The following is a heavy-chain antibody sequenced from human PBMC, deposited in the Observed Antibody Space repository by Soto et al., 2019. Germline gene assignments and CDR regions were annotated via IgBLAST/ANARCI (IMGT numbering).Heavy chain of an antibody. CDR3: AKNFMVTFGGVIANWFDS. J-gene: IGHJ5*01. Sequence: EVQLLQSGGGLVQPGGSLRLSCAASGFTFSNYDMSWVRQGPGKGLEWVSSINRSGGSTFYEGSVKGRFAISRDNSKNTVFLQMNSLSAEDTAVYYCAKNFMVTFGGVIANWFDSWGQGNLVTVSS. CDR2: INRSGGST. CDR1: GFTFSNYD. D-gene: IGHD3-16*02. V-gene: IGHV3-23*01.